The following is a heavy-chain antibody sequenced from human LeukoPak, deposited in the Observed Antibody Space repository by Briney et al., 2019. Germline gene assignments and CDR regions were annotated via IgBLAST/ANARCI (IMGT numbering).Heavy chain of an antibody. CDR1: GFTFSSYG. J-gene: IGHJ4*02. V-gene: IGHV3-33*06. CDR3: ANEWAAAGTRRSSFDY. CDR2: IWYDGSNK. Sequence: GGSLRLSCAASGFTFSSYGMHWVRQAPGKGLEWVAVIWYDGSNKYYADSVKGRFTISRDNSKNTLYLQMNSLRAEDTAVYYCANEWAAAGTRRSSFDYWGQGTLVTVSS. D-gene: IGHD6-13*01.